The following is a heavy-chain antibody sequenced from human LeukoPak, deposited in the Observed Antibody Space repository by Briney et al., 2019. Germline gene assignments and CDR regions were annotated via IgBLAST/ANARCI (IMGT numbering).Heavy chain of an antibody. Sequence: ASVKVSCTASGYTFSSCAINWVRQAPGQGLEYMGWIDTKTGNPTYAQGFTGRFVFSLDTSVSTAYLQISSLKAEDTAVYYCAIHPSDSSGYFSYWGQGALVTVSS. D-gene: IGHD3-22*01. CDR3: AIHPSDSSGYFSY. CDR2: IDTKTGNP. CDR1: GYTFSSCA. J-gene: IGHJ4*02. V-gene: IGHV7-4-1*02.